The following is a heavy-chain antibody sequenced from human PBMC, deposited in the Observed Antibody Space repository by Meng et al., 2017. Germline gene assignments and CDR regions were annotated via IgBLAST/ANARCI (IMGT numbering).Heavy chain of an antibody. V-gene: IGHV3-7*03. J-gene: IGHJ3*02. Sequence: GESLKISCAASGFTFSSYWMSWVRQAPGKGLEWVANIKQDGSEKYYVDSVKGRFTISRDNAKNSLYLQMNSLRAEDTALYYCARDRLAGYCSSTSCYGFDMWGQGTMVTVSS. CDR1: GFTFSSYW. CDR3: ARDRLAGYCSSTSCYGFDM. D-gene: IGHD2-2*01. CDR2: IKQDGSEK.